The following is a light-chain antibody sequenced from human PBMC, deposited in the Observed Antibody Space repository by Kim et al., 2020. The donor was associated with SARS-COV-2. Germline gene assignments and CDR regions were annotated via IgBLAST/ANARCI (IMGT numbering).Light chain of an antibody. CDR2: EGS. CDR1: SSDVGSYNL. J-gene: IGLJ3*02. Sequence: SITSSCTGNSSDVGSYNLVSWYKQHPGKAPKLMIYEGSKRPSGVSNRFSGSKSGNTASLTISGLQAEDEADYYCCSYAGSSTYWVFGGGTQLTVL. CDR3: CSYAGSSTYWV. V-gene: IGLV2-23*01.